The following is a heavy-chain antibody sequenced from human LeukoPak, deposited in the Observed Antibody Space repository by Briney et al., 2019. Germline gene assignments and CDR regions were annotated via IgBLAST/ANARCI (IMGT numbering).Heavy chain of an antibody. CDR3: ASPNYDSRGYACYYYGMDV. V-gene: IGHV1-69*04. J-gene: IGHJ6*02. D-gene: IGHD3-22*01. CDR1: GGTFSSYA. Sequence: ASVKVSCKASGGTFSSYAISWVRQAPGQGLEWMGRIIPILGIANYAQKFQGRVTITADKSTSTAYMELSSLRSEDTAVYYCASPNYDSRGYACYYYGMDVWGQGTTVTVSS. CDR2: IIPILGIA.